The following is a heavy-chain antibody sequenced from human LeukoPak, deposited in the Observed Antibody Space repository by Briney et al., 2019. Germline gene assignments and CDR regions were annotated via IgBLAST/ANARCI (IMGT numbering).Heavy chain of an antibody. Sequence: PSETLSLTCAVCGGSFSGYYWSWIRQPPGKGLEWIGEINHSGSTNYNPSLKSRVTISVDTSKNQFSLKLSSVTAADTAVYYCASGPDSSGTYDHWGQGTLVTGSS. D-gene: IGHD3-22*01. CDR1: GGSFSGYY. V-gene: IGHV4-34*01. CDR3: ASGPDSSGTYDH. CDR2: INHSGST. J-gene: IGHJ4*02.